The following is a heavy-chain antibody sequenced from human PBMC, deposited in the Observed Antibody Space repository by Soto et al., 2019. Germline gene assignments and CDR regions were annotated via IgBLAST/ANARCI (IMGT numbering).Heavy chain of an antibody. V-gene: IGHV1-2*02. CDR1: GYTFTGYY. D-gene: IGHD1-26*01. CDR2: INPNSGDT. CDR3: AKGGAIVAAGTRVYLYNAMDV. Sequence: VTVSCKASGYTFTGYYVHWVRQAPGQGLEWMGWINPNSGDTYLAQRFQGRVTMNRDTSIGTAYMELRGLTSDDTAEYYCAKGGAIVAAGTRVYLYNAMDVWGQGTTVTVSS. J-gene: IGHJ6*02.